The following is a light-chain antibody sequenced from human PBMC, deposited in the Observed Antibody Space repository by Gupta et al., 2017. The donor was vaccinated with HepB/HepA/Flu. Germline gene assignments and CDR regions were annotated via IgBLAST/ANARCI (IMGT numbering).Light chain of an antibody. J-gene: IGKJ1*01. Sequence: DIQMSQSPSSLSASLGDRVTITCRAREGIRNNLGWFQQKPGKAPKRLIYAASRVKSGVPSRFSGSGSGTDFTLTISSRQPEDFANYYCRQENSSPWTFGQGTKVEIK. CDR1: EGIRNN. V-gene: IGKV1-17*01. CDR2: AAS. CDR3: RQENSSPWT.